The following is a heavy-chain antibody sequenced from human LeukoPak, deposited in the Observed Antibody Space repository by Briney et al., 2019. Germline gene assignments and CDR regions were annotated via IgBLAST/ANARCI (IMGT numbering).Heavy chain of an antibody. V-gene: IGHV3-72*01. J-gene: IGHJ4*02. CDR2: IRNKANSYTT. Sequence: PGGSLRLSCAASGFTFSAHYMDWVRQAPGKGLEWVGRIRNKANSYTTEYAASVKGRFTISRDDSKSSLFLQMNSLRTEDTAVYYCARVRNYFFDYWGQGTLVTVSS. CDR3: ARVRNYFFDY. CDR1: GFTFSAHY.